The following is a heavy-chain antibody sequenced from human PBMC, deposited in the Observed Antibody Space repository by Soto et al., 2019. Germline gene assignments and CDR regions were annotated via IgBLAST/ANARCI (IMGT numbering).Heavy chain of an antibody. V-gene: IGHV3-30*03. CDR3: ARVSRTAERY. J-gene: IGHJ4*02. Sequence: PGGSLRLSCAASGFTFSTYAMHWLRQAPGKGLEWVAIISYDSINKFYGDSVKGRFTISRDNAQNSLYLQMNSLRVDDTAVYYCARVSRTAERYWGPGTLVTVSS. CDR2: ISYDSINK. CDR1: GFTFSTYA. D-gene: IGHD2-2*01.